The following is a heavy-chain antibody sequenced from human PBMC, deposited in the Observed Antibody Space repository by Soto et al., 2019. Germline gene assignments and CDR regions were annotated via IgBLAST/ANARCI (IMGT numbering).Heavy chain of an antibody. D-gene: IGHD7-27*01. Sequence: GESLKISCKVSGYIFTSYWISWVRQMPGKGLEWMGRIDPTDSYTDYSPSFQGHVTLSVDKSIKTAYLQWSSLKASDSAMYYCARLTVLSLVAVWGFDYWGLGTLVTVSS. CDR2: IDPTDSYT. CDR1: GYIFTSYW. CDR3: ARLTVLSLVAVWGFDY. J-gene: IGHJ4*02. V-gene: IGHV5-10-1*01.